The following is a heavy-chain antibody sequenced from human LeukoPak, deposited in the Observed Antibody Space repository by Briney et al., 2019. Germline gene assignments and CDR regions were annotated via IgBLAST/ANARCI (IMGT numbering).Heavy chain of an antibody. J-gene: IGHJ4*02. Sequence: PGGSLRLSCAASGFTFSDYYMSWIRQAPGKGLEWVSYISSSGSTIYYADSVKGRFTISRDSAKNSLYLQMNSLRAEDTAVYYCARTLDYDFWSGYYSFDYWGQGTLVTASS. V-gene: IGHV3-11*01. D-gene: IGHD3-3*01. CDR3: ARTLDYDFWSGYYSFDY. CDR1: GFTFSDYY. CDR2: ISSSGSTI.